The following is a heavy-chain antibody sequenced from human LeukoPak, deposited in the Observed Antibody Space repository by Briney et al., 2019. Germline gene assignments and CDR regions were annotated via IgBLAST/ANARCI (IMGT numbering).Heavy chain of an antibody. V-gene: IGHV3-30*19. CDR2: ISSDGSKK. CDR3: ARAEGSDSLNYYGMDV. D-gene: IGHD2-21*02. CDR1: GFTFSSYG. J-gene: IGHJ6*02. Sequence: GGSLRLSCAASGFTFSSYGMHWVRQAPGKGLEWVAVISSDGSKKYYADSVKGRFTISRDNSKNTLYLQVNSLGAEDTAVYYCARAEGSDSLNYYGMDVWGQGATVTVSS.